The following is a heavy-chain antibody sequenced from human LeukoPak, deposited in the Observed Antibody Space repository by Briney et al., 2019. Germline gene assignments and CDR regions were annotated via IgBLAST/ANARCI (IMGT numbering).Heavy chain of an antibody. CDR3: ARQVDVPSAIRYFDS. D-gene: IGHD2-21*02. CDR1: DYSISSGYY. CDR2: ISHGGST. V-gene: IGHV4-38-2*01. J-gene: IGHJ4*02. Sequence: ASETLSLTCAVSDYSISSGYYWGWIRQPPGEGLEWVGSISHGGSTHYNASLKSRVTISIKTSKSQFSLQLSSVAAADTAVYYCARQVDVPSAIRYFDSWGQGTLVTVSS.